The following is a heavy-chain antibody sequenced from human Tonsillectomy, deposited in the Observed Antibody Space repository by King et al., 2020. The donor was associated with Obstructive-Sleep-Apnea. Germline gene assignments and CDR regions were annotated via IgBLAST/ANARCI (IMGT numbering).Heavy chain of an antibody. D-gene: IGHD3-22*01. CDR1: GYTFTSYG. CDR2: ISAFNGNT. J-gene: IGHJ4*02. Sequence: VQLVESGAEVKKPGASVKVSCKASGYTFTSYGFSWVRQAPGQGLEWMGWISAFNGNTNYAQKLQGRVTMTTDTSTSPAFMELRSLRSDDTAVYYCARDIPYYDSSGYYSYYFDYWGQGTLVTVSS. V-gene: IGHV1-18*01. CDR3: ARDIPYYDSSGYYSYYFDY.